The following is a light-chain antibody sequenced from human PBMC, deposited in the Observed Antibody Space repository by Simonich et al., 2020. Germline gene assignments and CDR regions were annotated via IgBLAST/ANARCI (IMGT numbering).Light chain of an antibody. J-gene: IGLJ2*01. CDR2: EGS. Sequence: QSALTQPASVSGSPGQSITISCTGTSSDVGSYNLFSWYQQHPGKAPKLMLYEGSKRRSGVYNRFSGSKSGNTASLTISGLHAEDEADYYCCSYAGSSTLVFGGGTKLTVL. V-gene: IGLV2-23*01. CDR3: CSYAGSSTLV. CDR1: SSDVGSYNL.